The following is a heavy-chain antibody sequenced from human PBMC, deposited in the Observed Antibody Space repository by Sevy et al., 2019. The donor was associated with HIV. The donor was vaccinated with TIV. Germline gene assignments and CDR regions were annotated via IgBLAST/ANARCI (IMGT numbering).Heavy chain of an antibody. Sequence: SETLSLTCTVSGGSISSGNYLWSWIRQTPGKGLEWIGTVHYSARTYYNPSLKGRVTLSDDTSKNQFSLNLTSVTAADTAVYFCAGNFDYWGQGTLVTVSS. V-gene: IGHV4-39*01. J-gene: IGHJ4*02. CDR1: GGSISSGNYL. CDR2: VHYSART. CDR3: AGNFDY.